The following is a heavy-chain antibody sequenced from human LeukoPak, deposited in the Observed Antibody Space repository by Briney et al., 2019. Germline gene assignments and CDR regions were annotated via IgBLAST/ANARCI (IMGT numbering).Heavy chain of an antibody. CDR1: GFTFSTYA. D-gene: IGHD4-17*01. J-gene: IGHJ4*02. V-gene: IGHV3-23*01. CDR3: AKGHSDFGTGFDL. Sequence: AGGSLRLSCAASGFTFSTYAMSWARQAPGERLEWVSAIGGSGDTTYYADSVKARFTISRDNSKNTLYLQMNSLTADDTAVYYCAKGHSDFGTGFDLWGQGTLVTVS. CDR2: IGGSGDTT.